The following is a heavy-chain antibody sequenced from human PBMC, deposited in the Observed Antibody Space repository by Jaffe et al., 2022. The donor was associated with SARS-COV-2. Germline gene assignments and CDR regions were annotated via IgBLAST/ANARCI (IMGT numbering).Heavy chain of an antibody. V-gene: IGHV3-15*01. Sequence: EVQLVESGGGLVKPGGSLRLSCAASGFTFSNAWMSWVRQAPGKGLEWVGRIKSKTDGGTTDYAAPVKGRFTISRDDSKNTLYLQMNSLKTEDTAVYYCTTDLIVGAFDAFDIWGQGTMVTVSS. CDR2: IKSKTDGGTT. CDR3: TTDLIVGAFDAFDI. J-gene: IGHJ3*02. D-gene: IGHD1-26*01. CDR1: GFTFSNAW.